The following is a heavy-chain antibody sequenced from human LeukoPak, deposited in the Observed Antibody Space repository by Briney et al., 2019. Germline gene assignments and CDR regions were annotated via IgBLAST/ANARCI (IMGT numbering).Heavy chain of an antibody. V-gene: IGHV3-48*01. D-gene: IGHD1-26*01. Sequence: GGSLRLSCAASGFTFSSYSMNWVRQAPGKGLEWVSYISSSSSTIYYADSVKGRFTISRDNSKNTLYLQMNSLRAEDTAVYYCARDRIVGASSALDYWGQGTLVTVSS. CDR1: GFTFSSYS. J-gene: IGHJ4*02. CDR3: ARDRIVGASSALDY. CDR2: ISSSSSTI.